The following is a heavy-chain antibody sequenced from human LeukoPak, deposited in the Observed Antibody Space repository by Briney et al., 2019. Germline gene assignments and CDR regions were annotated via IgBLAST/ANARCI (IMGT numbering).Heavy chain of an antibody. CDR1: GFTFSSYG. CDR2: ISGSGGST. D-gene: IGHD1-26*01. V-gene: IGHV3-23*01. J-gene: IGHJ4*02. CDR3: AKDLENSGSYPYFDY. Sequence: GGSLRLSCAASGFTFSSYGMSWVRQAPGKGLEWVSAISGSGGSTYYADSVKARFTISRDNSKNTLYLQMNSLRAEDTAVYYCAKDLENSGSYPYFDYWGQGTLVTVSS.